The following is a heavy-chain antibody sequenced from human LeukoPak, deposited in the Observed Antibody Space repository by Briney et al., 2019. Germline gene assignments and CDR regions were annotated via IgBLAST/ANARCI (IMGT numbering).Heavy chain of an antibody. CDR1: GFTFSSYW. CDR3: AREGRVSGYDFVC. Sequence: GGSLRLSCAASGFTFSSYWMHWVRQAPGKGLVWVSRINSDGSGITYADSVKGRFTISRDNAKNTLYLQMNSLRAEDTAVYYCAREGRVSGYDFVCWGQGTLVTVSS. J-gene: IGHJ4*02. CDR2: INSDGSGI. D-gene: IGHD5-12*01. V-gene: IGHV3-74*03.